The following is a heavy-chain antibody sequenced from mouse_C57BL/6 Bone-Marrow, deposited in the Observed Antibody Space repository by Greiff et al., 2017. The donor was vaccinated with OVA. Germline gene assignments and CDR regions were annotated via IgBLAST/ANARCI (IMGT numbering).Heavy chain of an antibody. J-gene: IGHJ1*03. D-gene: IGHD1-1*01. CDR1: GYTFTSYW. CDR3: ARERYSSPRYWYIDV. Sequence: VQLQQPGAELVRPGSSVKLSCKASGYTFTSYWMDWVKQRPGQGLEWIGNIYPSDSETHYNQKFKDKATLTVDKSSSTAYMQLSSLTSEDSAVDYGARERYSSPRYWYIDVWGTGTTVTVSS. V-gene: IGHV1-61*01. CDR2: IYPSDSET.